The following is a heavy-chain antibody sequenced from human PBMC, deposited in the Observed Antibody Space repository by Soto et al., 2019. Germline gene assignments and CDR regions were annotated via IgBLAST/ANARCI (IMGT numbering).Heavy chain of an antibody. J-gene: IGHJ5*02. Sequence: QVQLQESGPGLVKPSGTLSLTCAVSSGTISSSNWWTWVRQPPGKGLAWIGEINQSGSPNYNRSLRSRIHISVDKPKSQSFLKLRSVTAADTAICHCVGLSMVAGHREFDPGCQGKLVTVPS. D-gene: IGHD2-15*01. V-gene: IGHV4-4*02. CDR2: INQSGSP. CDR3: VGLSMVAGHREFDP. CDR1: SGTISSSNW.